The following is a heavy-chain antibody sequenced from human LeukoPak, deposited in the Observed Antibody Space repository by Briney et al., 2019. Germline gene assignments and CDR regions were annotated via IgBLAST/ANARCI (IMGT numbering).Heavy chain of an antibody. D-gene: IGHD3-22*01. CDR3: AREGYYYDSSGYYQHFDY. CDR2: ISAYNGNT. V-gene: IGHV1-18*01. Sequence: ASVKVSCKASGYTFTGYGISWVRQAPGQGLEWMGWISAYNGNTNYAQKLQGRVTMTTDASTSTAYMELRSLRSDDTAVYYCAREGYYYDSSGYYQHFDYWGQGTLVTVSS. J-gene: IGHJ4*02. CDR1: GYTFTGYG.